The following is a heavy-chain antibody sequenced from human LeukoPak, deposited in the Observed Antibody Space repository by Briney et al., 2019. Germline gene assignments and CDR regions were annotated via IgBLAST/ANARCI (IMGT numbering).Heavy chain of an antibody. CDR2: FDPEDGET. CDR1: GYTLTELS. V-gene: IGHV1-24*01. D-gene: IGHD1-26*01. J-gene: IGHJ6*02. CDR3: ARDRSYIVGATSFYYYYGMDV. Sequence: ASVKVSCKVSGYTLTELSMHWVRQAPGKGLEWMGGFDPEDGETIYAQKFQGRVTMTEDTSTDTAYMELRSLRSDDTAVYYCARDRSYIVGATSFYYYYGMDVWGQGTTVTVSS.